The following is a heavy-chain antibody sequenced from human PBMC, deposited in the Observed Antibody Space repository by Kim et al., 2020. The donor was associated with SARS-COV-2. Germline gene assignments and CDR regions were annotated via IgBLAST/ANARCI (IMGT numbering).Heavy chain of an antibody. V-gene: IGHV3-9*01. CDR3: AKPYSGSYGDDAFDI. CDR2: ISWNSGSI. Sequence: GGSLRLSCAASGFTFDDYAMHWVRQAPGKGLEWVSGISWNSGSIGYADSVKGRFTISRDNAKNSLYLQMNSLRAEDTALYYCAKPYSGSYGDDAFDIWGQGTMVTVSS. CDR1: GFTFDDYA. D-gene: IGHD1-26*01. J-gene: IGHJ3*02.